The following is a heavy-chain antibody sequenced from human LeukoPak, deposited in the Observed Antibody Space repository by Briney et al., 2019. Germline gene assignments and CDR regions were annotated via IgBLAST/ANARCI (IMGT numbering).Heavy chain of an antibody. V-gene: IGHV1-2*04. CDR2: INPNSGGT. J-gene: IGHJ4*02. CDR3: ARALWFGEPLDY. D-gene: IGHD3-10*01. Sequence: ASVKVSCKASGYTFTGYYMHWVRQAPGQGLEWMGWINPNSGGTNYAQKFQGWVTMTRDTSISTAYMELSRLRSDDTAVYYCARALWFGEPLDYWGQGTLVTVSS. CDR1: GYTFTGYY.